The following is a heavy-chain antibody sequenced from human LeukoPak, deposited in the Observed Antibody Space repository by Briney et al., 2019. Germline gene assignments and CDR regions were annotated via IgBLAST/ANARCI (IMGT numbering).Heavy chain of an antibody. CDR1: GGSISSSSYY. D-gene: IGHD6-13*01. V-gene: IGHV4-39*02. CDR2: IYYSGST. J-gene: IGHJ3*02. CDR3: ARENSRDDAFDI. Sequence: SETLSLTCTVSGGSISSSSYYWGWIRQPPGKGREWIGSIYYSGSTYYNPSLKSRVTISVDTSKNQFSLKLSSVTAADTAVYYCARENSRDDAFDIWGQGTMVTVSS.